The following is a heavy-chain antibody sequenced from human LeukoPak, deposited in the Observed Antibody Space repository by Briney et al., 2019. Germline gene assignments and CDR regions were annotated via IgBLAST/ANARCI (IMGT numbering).Heavy chain of an antibody. CDR1: GFSLNTGGVG. CDR2: IYWNDNK. Sequence: KESGPTLVKPAQTLTLTCTFSGFSLNTGGVGVGWIRQPPGKALGWLALIYWNDNKRYSPSLKSRLTITKDTSKNQVVLTMTNMDPVDTATYYCAHRPGMRILSWGAFDYWGQGTLVTVSS. D-gene: IGHD1-26*01. J-gene: IGHJ4*02. CDR3: AHRPGMRILSWGAFDY. V-gene: IGHV2-5*01.